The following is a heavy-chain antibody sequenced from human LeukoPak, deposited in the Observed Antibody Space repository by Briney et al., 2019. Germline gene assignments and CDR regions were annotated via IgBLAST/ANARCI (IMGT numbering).Heavy chain of an antibody. D-gene: IGHD3-10*02. CDR2: ISSSSSYI. CDR1: GFTFSSYS. Sequence: GGSLRLTCAASGFTFSSYSMNWVRQAPGKGLEWVSSISSSSSYIYYADSVKGRFTISRDNAKNSLYLQMNSLRAEDTAVYYCAELGITMIGGVWGKGTTVTISS. V-gene: IGHV3-21*01. J-gene: IGHJ6*04. CDR3: AELGITMIGGV.